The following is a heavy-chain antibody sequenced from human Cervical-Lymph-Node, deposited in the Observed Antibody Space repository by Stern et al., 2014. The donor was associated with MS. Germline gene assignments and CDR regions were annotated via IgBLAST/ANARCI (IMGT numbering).Heavy chain of an antibody. V-gene: IGHV4-4*02. CDR1: GGSIGSNHW. CDR3: ARDLPGVTTQDV. D-gene: IGHD1-1*01. J-gene: IGHJ6*02. CDR2: IYRSGST. Sequence: QLQLQESGPGLVKPSETLSLTCAVSGGSIGSNHWWHWVRQPPGKGLEWIGEIYRSGSTNYNPSLKSRVTISLDKSNNQASLKLFSVTAADTAVYYCARDLPGVTTQDVWGQGTTVTVSS.